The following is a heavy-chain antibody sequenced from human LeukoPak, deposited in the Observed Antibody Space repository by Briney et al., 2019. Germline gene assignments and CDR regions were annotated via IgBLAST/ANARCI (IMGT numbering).Heavy chain of an antibody. Sequence: PGGSLRLSCAASGFTFSSYSMNWVRQAPGKGLEWVSYISSSSTIYYADSVKGRFTISRDNAKNSLYLQMNSLRAEDTAVYYCARGVGYIGEWLQTGGFDYWGQGTLVTVSS. CDR1: GFTFSSYS. D-gene: IGHD5-12*01. J-gene: IGHJ4*02. V-gene: IGHV3-48*01. CDR3: ARGVGYIGEWLQTGGFDY. CDR2: ISSSSTI.